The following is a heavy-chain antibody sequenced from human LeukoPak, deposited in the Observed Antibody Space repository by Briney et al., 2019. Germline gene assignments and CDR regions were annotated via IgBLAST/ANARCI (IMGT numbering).Heavy chain of an antibody. V-gene: IGHV1-2*02. CDR3: ASVGENYGSGGDYFDY. J-gene: IGHJ4*02. CDR2: INPNSGGT. Sequence: ASVKVSCKASGYTFTGYYIQWVRQAPGQGLEWMGWINPNSGGTNYGQKFQGRVTMTRDTSNSTAYMELSRLRSDDTAVYYCASVGENYGSGGDYFDYWGQGTLVTVSS. CDR1: GYTFTGYY. D-gene: IGHD3-10*01.